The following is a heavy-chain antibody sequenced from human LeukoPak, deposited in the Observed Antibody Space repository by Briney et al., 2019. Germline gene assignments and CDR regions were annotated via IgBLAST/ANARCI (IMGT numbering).Heavy chain of an antibody. Sequence: PGGSLRLSCAASGLTVSSNYMSWVRQAPGKGLECVSVIYSGGSTYYADSVKGRFTISRDNSKNTLYLQMNSLRAEDTAVYYCAKGRYCSGGSCYDDAFDIWGQGTMVTVSS. CDR3: AKGRYCSGGSCYDDAFDI. V-gene: IGHV3-53*01. J-gene: IGHJ3*02. D-gene: IGHD2-15*01. CDR2: IYSGGST. CDR1: GLTVSSNY.